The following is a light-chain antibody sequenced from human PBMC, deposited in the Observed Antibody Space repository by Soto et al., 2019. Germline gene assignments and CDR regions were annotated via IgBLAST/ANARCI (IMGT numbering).Light chain of an antibody. J-gene: IGLJ3*02. CDR2: DTS. Sequence: QAVVTQAPSLTVSPGGTVTLTCGSSTGSVTSGHYPYWFQQKPGQVPRRLIYDTSNKHSWTPARFSGSLLGGKAALTLSGAQPEDEADYYCMLLYTGARVFGGGTQLTVL. V-gene: IGLV7-46*01. CDR1: TGSVTSGHY. CDR3: MLLYTGARV.